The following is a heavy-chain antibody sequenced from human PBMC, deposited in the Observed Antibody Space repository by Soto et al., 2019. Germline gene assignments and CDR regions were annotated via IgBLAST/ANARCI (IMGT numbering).Heavy chain of an antibody. CDR2: INAGNGNT. CDR1: GYTFSSFA. J-gene: IGHJ6*02. CDR3: ARDRVWFGELSRVWDV. Sequence: QVQIVQSGAEEKKPGASVKVSCKASGYTFSSFAVHWVRQAPGQGLEWMGWINAGNGNTKYSQNFQGRVTFTRDTSASTVHMELSSLRSEDTAVYYCARDRVWFGELSRVWDVWGQGTTVTVSS. V-gene: IGHV1-3*05. D-gene: IGHD3-10*01.